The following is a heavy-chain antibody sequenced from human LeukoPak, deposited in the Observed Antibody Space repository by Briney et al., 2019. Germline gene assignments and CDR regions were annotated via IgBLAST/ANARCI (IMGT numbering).Heavy chain of an antibody. J-gene: IGHJ6*03. CDR2: IYTSGST. D-gene: IGHD6-13*01. V-gene: IGHV4-4*07. Sequence: SETLSLTCTVSGGSISSYYWSWIRQPAGKGLEWIGRIYTSGSTNYNPSLKSRVTMSVDTSKNQFSLKLSSVTAADAAVYYCARSTSSSWAGKIYYYYYYMDVWGKGTTVTVSS. CDR1: GGSISSYY. CDR3: ARSTSSSWAGKIYYYYYYMDV.